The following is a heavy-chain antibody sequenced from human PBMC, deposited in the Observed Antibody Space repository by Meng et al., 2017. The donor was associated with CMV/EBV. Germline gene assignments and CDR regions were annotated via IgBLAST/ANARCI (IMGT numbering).Heavy chain of an antibody. CDR2: INPNSGGT. D-gene: IGHD3-3*01. CDR1: GYTFTGYY. CDR3: ATTRIGDFWSGLHY. Sequence: ASVKVSCKASGYTFTGYYMHWVRQAPGQGLEWMGWINPNSGGTNYAQKFQGRVTMTRDTSISTAYMELSRLSSDDTAVYYCATTRIGDFWSGLHYWGQGTLVTVSS. J-gene: IGHJ4*02. V-gene: IGHV1-2*02.